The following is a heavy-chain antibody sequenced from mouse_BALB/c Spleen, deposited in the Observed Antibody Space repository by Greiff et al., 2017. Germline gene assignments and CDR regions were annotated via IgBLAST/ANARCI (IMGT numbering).Heavy chain of an antibody. CDR3: ARRGDYDDGAWFAY. J-gene: IGHJ3*01. V-gene: IGHV5-6*02. CDR1: GFTFSSYG. CDR2: ISSGGSYT. Sequence: EVKVVESGGDLVKPGGSLKLSCAASGFTFSSYGMSWVRQTPDKRLEWVATISSGGSYTYYPDSVKGRFTISRDNAKNTLYLQMSSLKPEDTAMYYCARRGDYDDGAWFAYWGQGTLVTVSA. D-gene: IGHD2-4*01.